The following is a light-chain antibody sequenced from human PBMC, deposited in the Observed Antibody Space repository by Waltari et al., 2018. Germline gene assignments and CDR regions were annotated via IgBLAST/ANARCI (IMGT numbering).Light chain of an antibody. V-gene: IGKV3-20*01. J-gene: IGKJ1*01. CDR3: QQYESLPWT. Sequence: ESVLTQSPGTLSLSPGERATFSCRASQSGRNNYLAWFKQKPGQAPRLSMFGASIRSTGIPDRFRGSRSGKDFTLTISRLDPEDLAVYHCQQYESLPWTFCQGTKVEIK. CDR1: QSGRNNY. CDR2: GAS.